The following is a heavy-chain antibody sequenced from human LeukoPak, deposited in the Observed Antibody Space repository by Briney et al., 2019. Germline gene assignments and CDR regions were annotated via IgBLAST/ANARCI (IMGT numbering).Heavy chain of an antibody. CDR2: SNAGNGNT. D-gene: IGHD3-22*01. Sequence: ASVKVSCKASGYTFTSYAMHWVRQAPGQRLEWMGWSNAGNGNTKYSQEFQGRVTITRDTSASTAYMELSSLRSEDMAVYYCARDSGGYYDNSGSYLDYWGQGTLVTVSS. J-gene: IGHJ4*02. CDR3: ARDSGGYYDNSGSYLDY. CDR1: GYTFTSYA. V-gene: IGHV1-3*02.